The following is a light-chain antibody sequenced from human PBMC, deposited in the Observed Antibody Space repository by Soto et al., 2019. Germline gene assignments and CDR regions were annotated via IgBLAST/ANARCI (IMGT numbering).Light chain of an antibody. CDR2: EGS. J-gene: IGLJ3*02. CDR3: CSYAGSRTLV. Sequence: QSALTQPASVSGSPGQSITFSCTGTSSDVGSYNLVSWYQQHPGKAPKLMIYEGSKRPSGVSNRFSGSKSGNTDSLTISGLQAEDEADYYCCSYAGSRTLVFGGGTKLTVL. CDR1: SSDVGSYNL. V-gene: IGLV2-23*01.